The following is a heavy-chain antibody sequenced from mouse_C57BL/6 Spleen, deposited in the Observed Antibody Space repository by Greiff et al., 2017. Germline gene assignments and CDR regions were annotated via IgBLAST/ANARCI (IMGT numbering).Heavy chain of an antibody. V-gene: IGHV1-80*01. CDR1: GYAFSSYW. D-gene: IGHD3-2*02. CDR2: IYPGDGDT. CDR3: ARQLRPAYYYAMDY. J-gene: IGHJ4*01. Sequence: VQLQESGAELVKPGASVKISCKASGYAFSSYWMNWVKQRPGKGLEWIGQIYPGDGDTNYNGKFKGKATLTADKSSSTAYMQLSSLTSVDSAVYVCARQLRPAYYYAMDYWGQGTSVTVSS.